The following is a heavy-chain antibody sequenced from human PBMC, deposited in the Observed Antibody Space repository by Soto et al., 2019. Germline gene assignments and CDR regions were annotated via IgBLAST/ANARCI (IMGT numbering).Heavy chain of an antibody. CDR3: AKGSPEYSSSFDY. V-gene: IGHV3-23*01. Sequence: GGSLRLSCAASGLSFGAYAMSWVRQAPGKGLEWVSAISGSGDYTYYADSVKGRFTISRDNSKNTLYLQMNSLRAEDTAVYYCAKGSPEYSSSFDYWGQGALVTVSS. CDR2: ISGSGDYT. CDR1: GLSFGAYA. D-gene: IGHD6-6*01. J-gene: IGHJ4*02.